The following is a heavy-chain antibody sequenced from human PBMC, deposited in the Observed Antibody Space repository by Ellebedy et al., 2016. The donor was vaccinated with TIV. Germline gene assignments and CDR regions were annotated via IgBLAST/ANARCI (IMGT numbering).Heavy chain of an antibody. Sequence: ASVKVSCKASGYTFTNYVISWVRQAPGQGPEWMGWISAYNGNTNYAQKFQGRVTMTTDTSTSTAYMELGSLRSDDTAVYYCAVGGGSGWHSDYWGQGTLVTVSS. CDR3: AVGGGSGWHSDY. V-gene: IGHV1-18*04. CDR2: ISAYNGNT. D-gene: IGHD6-19*01. CDR1: GYTFTNYV. J-gene: IGHJ4*02.